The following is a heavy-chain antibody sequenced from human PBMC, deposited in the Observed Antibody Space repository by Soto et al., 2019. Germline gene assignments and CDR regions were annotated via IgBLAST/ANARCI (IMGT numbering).Heavy chain of an antibody. Sequence: NPSETLSLTCAVYGGSFSGYYWSWIRQPPGKGLEWIGEINHSGSTNYNPSLKSRVTISVDTSKNQFSLKLSSVTAADTAVYYCARDSRATVTSYYFDYWGQGTLVTVSS. J-gene: IGHJ4*02. CDR3: ARDSRATVTSYYFDY. CDR1: GGSFSGYY. V-gene: IGHV4-34*01. D-gene: IGHD4-17*01. CDR2: INHSGST.